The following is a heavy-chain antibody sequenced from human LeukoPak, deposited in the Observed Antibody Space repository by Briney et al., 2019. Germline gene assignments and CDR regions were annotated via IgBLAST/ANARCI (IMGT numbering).Heavy chain of an antibody. D-gene: IGHD3-3*01. CDR2: IYYSGST. J-gene: IGHJ5*02. Sequence: SETLSLTCTVSGGSISSSSYYWGWIRQPPGKGLEWIGSIYYSGSTYYNPSLKSGVTISVDTSKNQFSLKLRSVTAADTAVYYWARELYDFWSGYYTDGNWFDPWGQGTLVTVSS. V-gene: IGHV4-39*01. CDR1: GGSISSSSYY. CDR3: ARELYDFWSGYYTDGNWFDP.